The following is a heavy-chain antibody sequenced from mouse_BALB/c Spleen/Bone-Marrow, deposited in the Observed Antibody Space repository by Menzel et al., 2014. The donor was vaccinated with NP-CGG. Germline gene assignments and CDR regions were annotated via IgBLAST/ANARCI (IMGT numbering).Heavy chain of an antibody. J-gene: IGHJ2*01. CDR2: IYPGDGET. D-gene: IGHD2-4*01. CDR1: GYAFSSFW. CDR3: ARDDYGPDY. Sequence: QVQLQQSGAELVRPGSSVKISCKASGYAFSSFWMNWVKQRPGQGLEWIGQIYPGDGETNYNGKFKGKATLTADKSSSTAYMQLSSLTSEDSAVNFCARDDYGPDYWGQGTTLTVSS. V-gene: IGHV1-80*01.